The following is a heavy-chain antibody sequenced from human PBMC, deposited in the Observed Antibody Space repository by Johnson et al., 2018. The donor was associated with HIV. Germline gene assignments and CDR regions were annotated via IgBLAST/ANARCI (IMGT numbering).Heavy chain of an antibody. V-gene: IGHV3-11*01. Sequence: QVQLVESGGGVVQPGGSPRLSCVASGFTFSDYYMSWIRQAPGKGLEWVSYISSSGSTIYYADSVKGRFTISRDNSKNTLYLQMNSLGAEDTAVYYCARESTPWGSDYVGYGLDIWGQGTVVTVSS. CDR1: GFTFSDYY. CDR2: ISSSGSTI. CDR3: ARESTPWGSDYVGYGLDI. D-gene: IGHD4/OR15-4a*01. J-gene: IGHJ3*02.